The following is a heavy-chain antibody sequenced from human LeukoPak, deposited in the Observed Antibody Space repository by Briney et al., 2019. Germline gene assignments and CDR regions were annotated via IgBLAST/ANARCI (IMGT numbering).Heavy chain of an antibody. D-gene: IGHD6-19*01. CDR1: GYRFTNSW. V-gene: IGHV5-51*01. CDR3: ATAGIAVAGNQNFDY. Sequence: GESLKISCKGSGYRFTNSWIGWVRQMPGKGLEWMGIIYPGDSDTRYSPSFQGQVTISTDKSISTAYLQWSSLKASDTAMYYCATAGIAVAGNQNFDYWGQGTLVTVSS. CDR2: IYPGDSDT. J-gene: IGHJ4*02.